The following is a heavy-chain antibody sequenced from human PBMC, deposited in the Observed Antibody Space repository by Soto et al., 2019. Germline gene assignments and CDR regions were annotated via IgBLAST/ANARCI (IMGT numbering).Heavy chain of an antibody. D-gene: IGHD6-19*01. Sequence: GASVKVSCKASGYTFTSYAMHWVRQAPGQRLEWMGWINAGNGNTKYSQKFQGRVTITRDTSASTAYMEPSSLRSEDTAVYYCARDSGYSRGWSPDYWGPGTLVTVSS. J-gene: IGHJ4*02. CDR1: GYTFTSYA. V-gene: IGHV1-3*01. CDR3: ARDSGYSRGWSPDY. CDR2: INAGNGNT.